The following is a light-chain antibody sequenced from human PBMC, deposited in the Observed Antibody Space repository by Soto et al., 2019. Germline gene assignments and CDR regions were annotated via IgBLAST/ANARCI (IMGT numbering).Light chain of an antibody. V-gene: IGKV3-20*01. J-gene: IGKJ3*01. Sequence: EIVLTQSPGTLSLSPGERATLSCRASQSVSSSYLAWYQQKPGQAPRLLIYGASSRATGIPDRFSGSGSGTDFTLTIIRLEPEDFAVYYCQQYGSSPFTFGPGNKVDIK. CDR1: QSVSSSY. CDR3: QQYGSSPFT. CDR2: GAS.